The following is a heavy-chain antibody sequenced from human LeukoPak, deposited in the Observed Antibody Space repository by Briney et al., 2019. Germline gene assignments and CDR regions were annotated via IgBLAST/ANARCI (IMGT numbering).Heavy chain of an antibody. CDR2: IKQDGSEK. Sequence: GGSLRLSCAASGFTFSDYWMNWVRQAPGRGLEWVASIKQDGSEKYYVDSVKGRFIISRDNAKNSLFLQMNSLRAEDTAVYYCGRGWPGYTSPLDYWGQGILVAVSS. V-gene: IGHV3-7*01. CDR3: GRGWPGYTSPLDY. D-gene: IGHD5-12*01. J-gene: IGHJ4*02. CDR1: GFTFSDYW.